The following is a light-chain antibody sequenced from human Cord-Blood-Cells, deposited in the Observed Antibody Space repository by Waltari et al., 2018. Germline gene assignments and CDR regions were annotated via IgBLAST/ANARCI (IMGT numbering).Light chain of an antibody. V-gene: IGLV1-40*01. CDR1: SSTIGAGYD. CDR2: GNS. CDR3: QSYDSSLSGSNV. J-gene: IGLJ1*01. Sequence: QSVLTPPPSVSGAPGQRVTIPCTGSSSTIGAGYDVHWYQQLPGTAPKLLIYGNSNRPSGVPDRFSGSKSGTSASLAITGLQAEDEADYYCQSYDSSLSGSNVFGTGTKVTVL.